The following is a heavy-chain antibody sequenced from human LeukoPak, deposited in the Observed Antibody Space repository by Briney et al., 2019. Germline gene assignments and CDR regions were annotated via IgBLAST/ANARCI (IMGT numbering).Heavy chain of an antibody. CDR3: TTDLASSSWYRPGY. CDR1: GFTFSNAW. V-gene: IGHV3-15*01. Sequence: PGGSLRLSCAASGFTFSNAWMSWVRQAPGKGLEWVGRIKSKTDGGTADYAAPVKGRFSISRDDSINTVNLQMNSLKNEDTAVYYCTTDLASSSWYRPGYWGQGTLVTVSP. CDR2: IKSKTDGGTA. D-gene: IGHD6-13*01. J-gene: IGHJ4*02.